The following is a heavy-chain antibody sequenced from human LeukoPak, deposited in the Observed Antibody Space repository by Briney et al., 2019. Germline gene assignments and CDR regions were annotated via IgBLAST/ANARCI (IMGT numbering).Heavy chain of an antibody. CDR3: ARDDYQLPSA. D-gene: IGHD2-2*01. CDR2: IYYSGST. J-gene: IGHJ5*02. Sequence: SQTLSLTCAVSGGSISSGGYSWSWIRQPPGKGLEWIGYIYYSGSTNYNPSLKSRVTISVDTSKNQFSLKLSSVTAADTAVYYCARDDYQLPSAWGQGTLVTVSS. CDR1: GGSISSGGYS. V-gene: IGHV4-30-4*07.